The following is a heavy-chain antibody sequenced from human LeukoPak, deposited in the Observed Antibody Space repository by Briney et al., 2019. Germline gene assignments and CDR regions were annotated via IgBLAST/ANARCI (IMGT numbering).Heavy chain of an antibody. J-gene: IGHJ4*02. CDR3: AKPPPDSSSWLFDY. CDR2: FSDNGGST. Sequence: GGSLRLSCEASGFTFSSYAMSWVRQAPGRGLEWVSTFSDNGGSTYYADSVKGRFTISRDNSKNTLYLQMNSLRAEDTAVYYCAKPPPDSSSWLFDYWGQGALVTVSS. D-gene: IGHD6-13*01. V-gene: IGHV3-23*01. CDR1: GFTFSSYA.